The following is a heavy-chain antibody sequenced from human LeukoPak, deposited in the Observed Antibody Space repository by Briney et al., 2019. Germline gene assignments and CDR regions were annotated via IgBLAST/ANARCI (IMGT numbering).Heavy chain of an antibody. D-gene: IGHD3-3*01. V-gene: IGHV4-39*07. CDR3: ARDERLFGKGYNWFDP. CDR1: GGSISSYY. CDR2: IYYSGST. J-gene: IGHJ5*02. Sequence: PSETLSLTCTVSGGSISSYYWGWIRQPPGKGLEWIGSIYYSGSTYYNPSLKSRVTISVDTSKNQFSLKLSSVTAADTAVYYCARDERLFGKGYNWFDPWGQGTLVTVSS.